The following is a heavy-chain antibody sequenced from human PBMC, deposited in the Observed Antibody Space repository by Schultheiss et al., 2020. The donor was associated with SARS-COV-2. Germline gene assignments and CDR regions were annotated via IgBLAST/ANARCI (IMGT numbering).Heavy chain of an antibody. V-gene: IGHV4-39*07. J-gene: IGHJ4*02. CDR3: ARDLYDYVWGSYRSEYFDY. Sequence: SETLSLTCSVSGASISSSIHYWGWIRQPPGKGLQWIGSISYTGSTFHRPSLRSRVSMSADTSKNQFSLNLSSVTAADTAVYYCARDLYDYVWGSYRSEYFDYWGQGTLVTVSS. D-gene: IGHD3-16*02. CDR1: GASISSSIHY. CDR2: ISYTGST.